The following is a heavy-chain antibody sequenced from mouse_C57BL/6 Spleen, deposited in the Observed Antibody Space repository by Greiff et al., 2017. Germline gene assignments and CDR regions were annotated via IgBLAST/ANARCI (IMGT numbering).Heavy chain of an antibody. Sequence: EVKVVESEGGLVQPGSSMKLSCTASGFTFSDYYMAWVRPVPEKGLEWVANINYDGSSTYYLDSLKSRFIISRDNAKNILYLQMSSLKSEDTATYYCARVGGNYYYYAMDYWGQGTSVTVSS. CDR3: ARVGGNYYYYAMDY. CDR1: GFTFSDYY. D-gene: IGHD2-1*01. J-gene: IGHJ4*01. V-gene: IGHV5-16*01. CDR2: INYDGSST.